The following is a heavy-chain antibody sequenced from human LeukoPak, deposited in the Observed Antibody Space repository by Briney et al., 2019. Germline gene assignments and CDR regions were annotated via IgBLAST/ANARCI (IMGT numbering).Heavy chain of an antibody. J-gene: IGHJ4*02. CDR1: GFTFTPYS. CDR3: ARYSSGWSFDY. Sequence: GGTPRLSCAASGFTFTPYSMNWVRQAPPQGLVCVSYISSSSSTIYYADSVKGRFTISRDNAKNSLYLQMHYLRDEDTALYYCARYSSGWSFDYWGQGTLVTVSS. D-gene: IGHD6-19*01. V-gene: IGHV3-48*02. CDR2: ISSSSSTI.